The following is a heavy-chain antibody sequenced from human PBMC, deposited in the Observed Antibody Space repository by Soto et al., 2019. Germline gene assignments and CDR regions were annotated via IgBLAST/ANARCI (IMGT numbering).Heavy chain of an antibody. Sequence: QVQLVESGAGVVQPGRSLRLSCAASGFSFSDYGMHWVGQAPGKGLEWVAAIWYDGSHKYHADSVKDRFTISRDNSKNTLYLQMDSLRAEDTAVYYCARGATIERGERDFDYWGQGALVTVSS. CDR1: GFSFSDYG. J-gene: IGHJ4*02. V-gene: IGHV3-33*01. D-gene: IGHD4-17*01. CDR2: IWYDGSHK. CDR3: ARGATIERGERDFDY.